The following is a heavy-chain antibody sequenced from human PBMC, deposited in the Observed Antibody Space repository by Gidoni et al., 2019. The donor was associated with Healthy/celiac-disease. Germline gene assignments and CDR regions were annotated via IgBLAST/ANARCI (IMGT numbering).Heavy chain of an antibody. V-gene: IGHV3-15*01. CDR1: GFPFSNAW. J-gene: IGHJ6*02. D-gene: IGHD2-2*01. CDR3: TTRAGYCSSTSCRYYYYYYGMDV. Sequence: EVQLVESGGGLVKPGGSLRLSCAASGFPFSNAWMSWVRPAPGKGKGLEWVGRIKSKTDGGTTDYAAPVKGRFTISRDDSKNTLYLQMNSLKTEDTAVYYCTTRAGYCSSTSCRYYYYYYGMDVWGQGTTVTVSS. CDR2: IKSKTDGGTT.